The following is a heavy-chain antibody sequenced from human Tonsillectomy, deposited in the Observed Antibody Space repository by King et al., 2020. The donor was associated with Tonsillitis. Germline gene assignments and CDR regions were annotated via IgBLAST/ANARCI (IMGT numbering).Heavy chain of an antibody. V-gene: IGHV4-4*07. J-gene: IGHJ3*02. CDR1: GGSIGGYY. D-gene: IGHD5-18*01. CDR3: ARVYSYGNVGDAFDI. Sequence: VQLQESGPGLVKPSETLSLTCTVSGGSIGGYYWSWIRQPAGKGLEWIGRIYNSGSTNYNPSLKSRVTMSVDTSKKQFPLKLRSVTAADTAIYRCARVYSYGNVGDAFDIWGQGTMVTVSS. CDR2: IYNSGST.